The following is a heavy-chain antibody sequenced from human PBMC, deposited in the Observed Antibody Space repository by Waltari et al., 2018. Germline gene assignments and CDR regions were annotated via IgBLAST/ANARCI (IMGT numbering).Heavy chain of an antibody. CDR2: ISYDGSNK. V-gene: IGHV3-30-3*01. J-gene: IGHJ3*02. CDR1: GFTFSSYA. CDR3: ARGGSYYDGAFDI. D-gene: IGHD1-26*01. Sequence: QVQLVESGGGVVQPGRSLRLSCAASGFTFSSYAMHWVRQAPGKGLEWVAVISYDGSNKYYADSVKGRFTISRDNSKNTLYLQMNSLRAEDTAVYYCARGGSYYDGAFDIWGQGTMVTVSS.